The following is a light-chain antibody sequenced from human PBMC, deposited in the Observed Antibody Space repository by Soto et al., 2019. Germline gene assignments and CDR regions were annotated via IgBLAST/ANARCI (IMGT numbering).Light chain of an antibody. Sequence: EIVLTQSPGTLSLSPGERATLSCRASQSVSSSYLAWYQQKPRQAPRLLIYGASSRATGIPDRFSGSGSGTDFTLTISRLEPEDFAVYYCQQYGSSPRAFGQGTMLEIK. CDR2: GAS. CDR1: QSVSSSY. V-gene: IGKV3-20*01. CDR3: QQYGSSPRA. J-gene: IGKJ2*01.